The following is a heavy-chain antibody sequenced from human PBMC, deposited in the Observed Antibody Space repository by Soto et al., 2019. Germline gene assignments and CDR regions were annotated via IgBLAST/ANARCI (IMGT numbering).Heavy chain of an antibody. D-gene: IGHD4-17*01. CDR3: ARPYGDYDWFDP. CDR1: GYSFTSYW. J-gene: IGHJ5*02. CDR2: IDPSDSYT. V-gene: IGHV5-10-1*01. Sequence: GESLKISGKGSGYSFTSYWISWVRQMPGKGLEWMGRIDPSDSYTNYSPSFQGHVTISADKSISTAYLQWSSLKASDTAMYYCARPYGDYDWFDPWGQGTLVTVSS.